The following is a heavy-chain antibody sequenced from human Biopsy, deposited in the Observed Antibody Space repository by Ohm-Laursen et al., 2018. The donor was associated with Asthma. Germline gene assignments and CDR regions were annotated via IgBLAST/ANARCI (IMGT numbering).Heavy chain of an antibody. CDR2: INSVFGTT. D-gene: IGHD2-15*01. V-gene: IGHV1-69*13. J-gene: IGHJ4*02. Sequence: SVTASCKSLGGTFNTYVIGWARQAPGQGREWMGGINSVFGTTTYPQKFQDRVTITAVDSTSTVYMELSSLRSEDTAVNYCARKAGSCISSACYSLDFWGQGTLVTVSS. CDR1: GGTFNTYV. CDR3: ARKAGSCISSACYSLDF.